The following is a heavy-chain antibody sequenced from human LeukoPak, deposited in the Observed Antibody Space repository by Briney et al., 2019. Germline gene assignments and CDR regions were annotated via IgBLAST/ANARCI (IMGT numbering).Heavy chain of an antibody. CDR2: INPNSGGT. V-gene: IGHV1-2*02. CDR3: ARVASPREVVIIS. D-gene: IGHD3-3*01. Sequence: GASVKVSCKASGYTFTSYGISWVRQAPGQGLEWMGWINPNSGGTNYAQKFQGRVTMTRDTSISTAYMELSRLRSDDTAVYYCARVASPREVVIISWGQGTLVTVSS. J-gene: IGHJ4*02. CDR1: GYTFTSYG.